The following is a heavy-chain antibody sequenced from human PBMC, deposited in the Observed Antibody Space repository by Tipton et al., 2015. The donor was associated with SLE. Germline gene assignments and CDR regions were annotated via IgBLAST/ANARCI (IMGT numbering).Heavy chain of an antibody. V-gene: IGHV4-59*01. D-gene: IGHD5-12*01. J-gene: IGHJ3*02. CDR1: GGSISSYY. CDR2: IYYSGST. Sequence: TLSLTCTVSGGSISSYYWSWIRQPPGKGLEWIGYIYYSGSTNYNPSLKSRVTISVDTSKNQFSLKLSSVTAADTAVYYCARAKWRDDFDIWGQGTMVTVSS. CDR3: ARAKWRDDFDI.